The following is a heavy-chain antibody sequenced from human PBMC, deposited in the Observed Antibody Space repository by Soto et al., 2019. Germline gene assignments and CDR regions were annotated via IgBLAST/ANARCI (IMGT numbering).Heavy chain of an antibody. Sequence: SETLSLTCAVSGASISRYYWSWIWQPPGKGLEWIGYMYYNGSTNYNPSLKGRVTISVDTSKNQFALKLSSVTAADTAVYYCARHGRRYFDWLFPPPFDYWGQGTLVTVSS. D-gene: IGHD3-9*01. CDR2: MYYNGST. J-gene: IGHJ4*02. CDR1: GASISRYY. CDR3: ARHGRRYFDWLFPPPFDY. V-gene: IGHV4-59*08.